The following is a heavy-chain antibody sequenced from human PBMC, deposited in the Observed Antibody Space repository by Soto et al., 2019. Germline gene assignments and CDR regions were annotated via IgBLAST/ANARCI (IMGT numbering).Heavy chain of an antibody. Sequence: ASVKVSCKASGYTFTGYGISWVRQAPGQGLEWMGWISAYNGNTNYAQKLQGRVTVTTDTSTSTAYMELRSLRSDDTAVYYCAIDWLYCSGGSCYSDYWGQGTLVTVSS. CDR3: AIDWLYCSGGSCYSDY. V-gene: IGHV1-18*04. CDR2: ISAYNGNT. CDR1: GYTFTGYG. J-gene: IGHJ4*02. D-gene: IGHD2-15*01.